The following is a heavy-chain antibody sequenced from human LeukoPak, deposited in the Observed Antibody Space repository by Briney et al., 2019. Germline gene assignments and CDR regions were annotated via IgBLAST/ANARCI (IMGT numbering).Heavy chain of an antibody. Sequence: GGSLRLSCAASGLTFSSYSMNWVRQAPGKGLEWVSSISSSSSYIYYADSVKGRFTISRDNAKNSLYLQMNSLRAEDTAVYYCARDLTDIVVVPAANYGGDAFDIWGQGTMVTVSS. CDR2: ISSSSSYI. CDR3: ARDLTDIVVVPAANYGGDAFDI. D-gene: IGHD2-2*01. V-gene: IGHV3-21*01. J-gene: IGHJ3*02. CDR1: GLTFSSYS.